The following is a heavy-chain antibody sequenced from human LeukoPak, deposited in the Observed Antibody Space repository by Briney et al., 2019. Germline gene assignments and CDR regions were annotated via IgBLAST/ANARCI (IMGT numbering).Heavy chain of an antibody. V-gene: IGHV3-53*01. CDR3: AREDLDSILIDY. CDR1: GFTVSSNY. CDR2: IYSGGST. Sequence: GGSLRLSCAASGFTVSSNYMSWVRQAPGKGLEWVSLIYSGGSTYYADSVKGRFTISRDNSKNTLYLQMNSLRAEDTAVYYCAREDLDSILIDYWGQGTLVTVSS. J-gene: IGHJ4*02. D-gene: IGHD3-9*01.